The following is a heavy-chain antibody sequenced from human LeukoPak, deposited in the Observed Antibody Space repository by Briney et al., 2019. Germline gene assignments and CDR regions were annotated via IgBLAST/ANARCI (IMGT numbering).Heavy chain of an antibody. CDR2: IYHSGST. CDR1: GGSISSGGYY. J-gene: IGHJ4*02. D-gene: IGHD1-26*01. V-gene: IGHV4-31*03. Sequence: PSQTLSLPCTVSGGSISSGGYYWSWIRQHPGKGLEWIGEIYHSGSTYYNPSLKSRVTISVDTSKNQFSLKLSSVTAADTAVYYCARGRGGTYYGIDYWGQGTLVTVSS. CDR3: ARGRGGTYYGIDY.